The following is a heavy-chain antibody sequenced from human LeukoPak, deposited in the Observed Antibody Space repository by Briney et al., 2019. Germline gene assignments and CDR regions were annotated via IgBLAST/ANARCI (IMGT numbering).Heavy chain of an antibody. V-gene: IGHV4-34*01. CDR2: INHSGST. CDR3: ARVISRLQQRDYFDY. D-gene: IGHD4-11*01. Sequence: KPSETLSLTCAVYGGSFSGYYWSWIRQPPGKGLEWIGEINHSGSTNYNPSLKSRVTISVDTSKNQFSLKLSSVTAADTAVYYCARVISRLQQRDYFDYWGQGTLVTVSS. CDR1: GGSFSGYY. J-gene: IGHJ4*02.